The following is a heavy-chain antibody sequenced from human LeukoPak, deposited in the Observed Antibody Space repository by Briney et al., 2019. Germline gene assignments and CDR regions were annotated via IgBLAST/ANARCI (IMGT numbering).Heavy chain of an antibody. V-gene: IGHV4-61*02. CDR1: GGSISSGSYY. Sequence: PSETLSLTCTVPGGSISSGSYYWSWIRQPAGKGLEWTGRIYTRGSTNYNPSLKSRVTISVDTSKNQFSLKLSSVTAADTAVYYCARDRGQWLVDWYFDLWGRGTLVTVSS. J-gene: IGHJ2*01. D-gene: IGHD6-19*01. CDR3: ARDRGQWLVDWYFDL. CDR2: IYTRGST.